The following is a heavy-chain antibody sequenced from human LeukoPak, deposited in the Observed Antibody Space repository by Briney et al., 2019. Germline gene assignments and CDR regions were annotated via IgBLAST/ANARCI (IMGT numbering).Heavy chain of an antibody. J-gene: IGHJ4*02. CDR2: TYYRSKWHN. D-gene: IGHD2-15*01. CDR1: GDSVSSNSAA. V-gene: IGHV6-1*01. Sequence: SQTLPLTCAISGDSVSSNSAAWNWIRQSPPRGLEWLGRTYYRSKWHNDYAVSVKSRITINPDTSKNQFSLQLKSVIPEDTAIYYCARIVGGSPDYWGQGTLVTVSS. CDR3: ARIVGGSPDY.